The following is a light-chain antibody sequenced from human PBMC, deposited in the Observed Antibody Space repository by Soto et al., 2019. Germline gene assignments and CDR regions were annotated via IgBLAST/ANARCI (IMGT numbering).Light chain of an antibody. J-gene: IGLJ1*01. CDR3: CSYAGTTAV. CDR2: EVA. Sequence: SALTQPPSASGSPGQSVTISCTGSSRDVGGFDWVSWYQQHPGKAPKLMIYEVAKRPSGVPDRFSGSKSGNTASLTVSGLQVEDEGYYYCCSYAGTTAVFGTGTKVTVL. V-gene: IGLV2-8*01. CDR1: SRDVGGFDW.